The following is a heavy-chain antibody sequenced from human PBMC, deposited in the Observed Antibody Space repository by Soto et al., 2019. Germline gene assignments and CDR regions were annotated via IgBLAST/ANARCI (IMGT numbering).Heavy chain of an antibody. CDR2: SRDKPQGYST. D-gene: IGHD3-22*01. J-gene: IGHJ4*02. CDR1: GFTLSDRY. Sequence: PGGSLRLSCAGSGFTLSDRYTDWVRQAPGKGLEWVGRSRDKPQGYSTAYAASVKGRFTTSRDESKNSAYLQMNSLKTEDTAVYYCVRATYFSDSSGYTRCLDYWGQGTMVTVYS. V-gene: IGHV3-72*01. CDR3: VRATYFSDSSGYTRCLDY.